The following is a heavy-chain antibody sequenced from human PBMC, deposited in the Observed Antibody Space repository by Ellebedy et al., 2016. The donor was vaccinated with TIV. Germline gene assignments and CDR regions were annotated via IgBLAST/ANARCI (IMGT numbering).Heavy chain of an antibody. Sequence: GESLKIPCAASGFSFCSFPMNCVRPAPGKGLEWVSSISSISSYIYDAHSVKGRLTISRDNAKNSLYLQMNSLRAEDTTVYYCAIEGDTAMVHGMDVWGQGTTVTVSS. CDR2: ISSISSYI. CDR1: GFSFCSFP. J-gene: IGHJ6*02. CDR3: AIEGDTAMVHGMDV. V-gene: IGHV3-21*04. D-gene: IGHD5-18*01.